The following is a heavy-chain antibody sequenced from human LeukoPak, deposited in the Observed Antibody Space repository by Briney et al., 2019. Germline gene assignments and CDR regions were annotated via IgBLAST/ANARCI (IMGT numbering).Heavy chain of an antibody. J-gene: IGHJ6*02. V-gene: IGHV1-18*01. CDR3: AREDDVKHHSSGWLPHPNYHYGMDV. D-gene: IGHD6-19*01. CDR2: ISAYNGNT. Sequence: ASVKVSCKASGYTFTSYGITWVRQAPGQGLEWMGWISAYNGNTNYAQKFQGRVTMTTDTPTSTAYMELRSLRSDDTAVYYCAREDDVKHHSSGWLPHPNYHYGMDVWGPGTTVTVSS. CDR1: GYTFTSYG.